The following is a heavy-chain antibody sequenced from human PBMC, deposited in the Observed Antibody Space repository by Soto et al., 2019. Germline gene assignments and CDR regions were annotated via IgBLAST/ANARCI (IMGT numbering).Heavy chain of an antibody. D-gene: IGHD3-10*01. CDR3: ARVTHYYGSGRNDY. Sequence: QVQLVQSGAEVKKPGASVKVSCKASGYTFTSYDINWVRQATGQGLEWMGWMNPNSGNTGYAQKFQGRVTLTRNTSMSTAYVELSSLRSEDTAVYYCARVTHYYGSGRNDYWGQGTLVTVSS. J-gene: IGHJ4*02. CDR1: GYTFTSYD. CDR2: MNPNSGNT. V-gene: IGHV1-8*01.